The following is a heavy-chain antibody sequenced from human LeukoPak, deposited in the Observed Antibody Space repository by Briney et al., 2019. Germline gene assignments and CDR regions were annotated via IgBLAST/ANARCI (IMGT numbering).Heavy chain of an antibody. D-gene: IGHD3-10*01. J-gene: IGHJ4*02. V-gene: IGHV1-2*02. CDR3: ARPYGEVYFDY. Sequence: ASVKVSCKASGYTFTGYYMHWVRQAPGQGLEWMGWSNPNSGGTNYAQKFQGRVTMTRATSISTAYMGLSRLRSDDTAVYYCARPYGEVYFDYWGQGTLVTVSS. CDR2: SNPNSGGT. CDR1: GYTFTGYY.